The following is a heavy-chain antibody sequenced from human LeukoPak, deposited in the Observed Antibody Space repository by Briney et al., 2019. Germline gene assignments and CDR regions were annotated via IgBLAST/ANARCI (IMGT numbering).Heavy chain of an antibody. CDR2: IKQDGSEK. V-gene: IGHV3-7*01. D-gene: IGHD6-19*01. CDR1: GFTFSSYW. CDR3: ASSSSGWYTLSSFDY. J-gene: IGHJ4*02. Sequence: GGSLRLSCAASGFTFSSYWMSLVRQAPGKGLEWVANIKQDGSEKYYVDSVKGRFTISRDNAKNSLYLQMNSLRAEDTAVYYCASSSSGWYTLSSFDYWGQGTLVTVSS.